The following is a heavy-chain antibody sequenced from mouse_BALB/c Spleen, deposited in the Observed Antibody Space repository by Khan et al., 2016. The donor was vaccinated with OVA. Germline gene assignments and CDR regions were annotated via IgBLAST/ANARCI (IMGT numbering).Heavy chain of an antibody. CDR2: IWSDGST. Sequence: QVQLKQSGPGLVAPSQSLSITCTISGFSLTNYGVHWVRQPPGKGLEWLVVIWSDGSTTYNSALKSRLTISKDNSTSQAFLKMNTLLTDDTAAYFCGGQPYYHYYNLDYWGQGTSVTVSS. D-gene: IGHD2-10*01. J-gene: IGHJ4*01. CDR3: GGQPYYHYYNLDY. V-gene: IGHV2-6-1*01. CDR1: GFSLTNYG.